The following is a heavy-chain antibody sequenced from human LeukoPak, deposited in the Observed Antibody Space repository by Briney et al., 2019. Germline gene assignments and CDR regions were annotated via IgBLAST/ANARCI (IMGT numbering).Heavy chain of an antibody. CDR2: IIPIFGTA. D-gene: IGHD2-2*01. J-gene: IGHJ6*04. Sequence: SVKVSCKASGGTFSSYAISWVRQAPGQGLEWMGGIIPIFGTANYAQKFQGRVTITADESTSTAYMELSRLRSEDTAVYYCARFYLGYCSSTSCYPWGYYGIDVWGKGTTVTVSS. V-gene: IGHV1-69*13. CDR3: ARFYLGYCSSTSCYPWGYYGIDV. CDR1: GGTFSSYA.